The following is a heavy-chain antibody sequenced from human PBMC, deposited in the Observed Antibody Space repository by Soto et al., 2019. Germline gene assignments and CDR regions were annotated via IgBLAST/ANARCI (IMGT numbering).Heavy chain of an antibody. V-gene: IGHV5-51*01. CDR1: GYSFTSYW. CDR2: IYPGDSDT. D-gene: IGHD6-13*01. Sequence: PGESLKISCKASGYSFTSYWIGWVRQMPGKGLEWMGTIYPGDSDTRYSPSLQGQVTISADKSISTAYLQWSSLKASDTAMYYCARTAAAGKYYYGMDVWGQGTTVTVSS. CDR3: ARTAAAGKYYYGMDV. J-gene: IGHJ6*01.